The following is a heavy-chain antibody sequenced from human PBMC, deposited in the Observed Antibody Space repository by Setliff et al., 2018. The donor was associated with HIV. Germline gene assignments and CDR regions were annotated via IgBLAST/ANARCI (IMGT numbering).Heavy chain of an antibody. CDR1: GYTFSTNA. J-gene: IGHJ4*02. D-gene: IGHD6-19*01. Sequence: AASVKVSCKAFGYTFSTNAIHWVRQAPGQRLEWMGYINAGDDNTRYSEKFQGRVTITRDTSANTAYMELSSLRSEDTAVYYCAGGSCSGCYLSDYWGLGTLVTVSS. V-gene: IGHV1-3*01. CDR3: AGGSCSGCYLSDY. CDR2: INAGDDNT.